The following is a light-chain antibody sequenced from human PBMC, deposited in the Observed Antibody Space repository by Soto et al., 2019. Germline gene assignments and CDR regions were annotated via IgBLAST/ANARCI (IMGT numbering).Light chain of an antibody. CDR3: QKYNSAPLT. Sequence: DIQMTQSPSTLSASVGDRVTITCRASQTISSWLAWYQQKPGKVPKLLIYAASTLQSGVPSRFSGSGSGTEFTLTISSLQPEDVATYYCQKYNSAPLTFGQGTRREIK. CDR1: QTISSW. V-gene: IGKV1-27*01. CDR2: AAS. J-gene: IGKJ5*01.